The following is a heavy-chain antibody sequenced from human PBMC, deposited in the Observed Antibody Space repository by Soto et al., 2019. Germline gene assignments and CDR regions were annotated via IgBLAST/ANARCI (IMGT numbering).Heavy chain of an antibody. V-gene: IGHV3-23*01. J-gene: IGHJ3*02. CDR3: AHPRGYGVFDAYDI. D-gene: IGHD4-17*01. Sequence: LILSCVASGLSFSTYAINWVRHAPGKVLEWVSAISAGGDTTYYADSVKGRFTISRDNSINTLYLQMNSLRTEDTAVYYCAHPRGYGVFDAYDIWGQGAMVTVSS. CDR2: ISAGGDTT. CDR1: GLSFSTYA.